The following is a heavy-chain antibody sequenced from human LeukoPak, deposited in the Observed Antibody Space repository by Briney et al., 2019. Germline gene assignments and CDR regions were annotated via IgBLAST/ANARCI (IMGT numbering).Heavy chain of an antibody. V-gene: IGHV3-74*01. J-gene: IGHJ4*02. D-gene: IGHD1-20*01. Sequence: GGSLRLSCAASGFTFSSYWMHWVRQAPGKGLVWVSRINSDASITNYADSVKGRFTISRDNAKNTLYLQMNSLRGEDTAVYYCARITVAESYWGQGTLVTVSS. CDR2: INSDASIT. CDR1: GFTFSSYW. CDR3: ARITVAESY.